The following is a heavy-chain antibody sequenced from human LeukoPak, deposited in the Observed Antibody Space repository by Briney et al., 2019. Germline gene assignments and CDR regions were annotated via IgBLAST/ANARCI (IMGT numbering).Heavy chain of an antibody. V-gene: IGHV4-59*01. CDR3: ARVSMVGAAHFDY. D-gene: IGHD1-26*01. CDR2: IYYSGST. J-gene: IGHJ4*02. Sequence: PSETLSLTCAVYGGSFSGYYWSWIRQPPGKGLEWIGYIYYSGSTNYNPSLKSRVTISVDTSKNQFSLKLSSVTAADTAVYYCARVSMVGAAHFDYWGQGTLVTVSS. CDR1: GGSFSGYY.